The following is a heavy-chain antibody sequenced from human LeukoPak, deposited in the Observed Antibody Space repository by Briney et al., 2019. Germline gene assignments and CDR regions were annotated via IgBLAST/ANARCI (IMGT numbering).Heavy chain of an antibody. J-gene: IGHJ3*02. V-gene: IGHV3-23*01. CDR2: VSGTGGST. CDR1: GFTFSNFA. D-gene: IGHD3-22*01. CDR3: AKGHDSSGYYSQRCSFDI. Sequence: GGSLRLSCAASGFTFSNFAMSWVRQAPGKGLEWGSGVSGTGGSTHYADSVKGGFTISRDSSKNTPYLQMNSLRDEDTAVYYYAKGHDSSGYYSQRCSFDIWGQGTMVTVSS.